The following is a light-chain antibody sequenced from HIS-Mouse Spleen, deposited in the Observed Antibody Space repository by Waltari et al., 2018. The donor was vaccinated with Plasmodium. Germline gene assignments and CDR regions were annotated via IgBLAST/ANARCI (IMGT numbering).Light chain of an antibody. Sequence: VLTQSACTLSLAPGERATLSCRASQSVSSSYLAWYQQKPGQAPRLLIYGASSRATGIPDRFSGSGSGTDFTLTISRLEPEDFAVYYCQQYGSSPYTFGQGTKLEIK. CDR1: QSVSSSY. CDR3: QQYGSSPYT. J-gene: IGKJ2*01. V-gene: IGKV3-20*01. CDR2: GAS.